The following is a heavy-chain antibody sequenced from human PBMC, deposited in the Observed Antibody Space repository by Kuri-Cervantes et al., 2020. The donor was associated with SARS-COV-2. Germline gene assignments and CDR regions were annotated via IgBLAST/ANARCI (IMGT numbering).Heavy chain of an antibody. CDR2: IYTSGST. CDR3: ARARMVRGVNGAFDI. Sequence: LRLSCTVSGGSISSGSYYWSWIRQPAGKGLEWIGRIYTSGSTNYNPSLKSRVTIPVDTSKNQFSLKLSSVTAADTAVYYCARARMVRGVNGAFDIWGQGTMVTVSS. CDR1: GGSISSGSYY. J-gene: IGHJ3*02. V-gene: IGHV4-61*02. D-gene: IGHD3-10*01.